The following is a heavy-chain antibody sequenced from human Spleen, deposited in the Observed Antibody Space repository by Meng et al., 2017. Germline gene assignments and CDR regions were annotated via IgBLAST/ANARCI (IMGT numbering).Heavy chain of an antibody. V-gene: IGHV3-33*08. Sequence: VKLVEAGGGLVQPGRSLGLSCSASGFTLRSFAMHWVRQAPGKGLEWLSFIWYDGSHKYYEDSVKGRFTISRDNSKNTLYLEMNSLRAEDTAVYYCARDFYGDFSRVDYWGQGTLVTVSS. J-gene: IGHJ4*02. CDR1: GFTLRSFA. D-gene: IGHD4-17*01. CDR3: ARDFYGDFSRVDY. CDR2: IWYDGSHK.